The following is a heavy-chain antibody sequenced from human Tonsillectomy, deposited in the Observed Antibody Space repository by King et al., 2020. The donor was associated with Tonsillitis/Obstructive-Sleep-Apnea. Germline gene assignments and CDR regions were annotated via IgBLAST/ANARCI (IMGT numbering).Heavy chain of an antibody. J-gene: IGHJ5*02. CDR2: ITHSGST. CDR3: ATQQLVLENWFDP. Sequence: VQLQQWGAGLLKPSETLSLTCAVYGGSFSGYYWSWIRQPPGKGLEWIGEITHSGSTNYNPSLKSRVTISIDTSKNQFSLKLSSVTAAATAVYYCATQQLVLENWFDPWGQGTLVTVSS. D-gene: IGHD6-13*01. CDR1: GGSFSGYY. V-gene: IGHV4-34*01.